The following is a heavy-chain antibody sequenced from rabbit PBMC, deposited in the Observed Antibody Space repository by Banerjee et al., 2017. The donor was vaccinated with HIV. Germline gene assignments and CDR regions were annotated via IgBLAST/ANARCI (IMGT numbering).Heavy chain of an antibody. D-gene: IGHD4-1*01. J-gene: IGHJ4*01. V-gene: IGHV1S40*01. CDR1: GFSFSSSYW. CDR3: ARDLAGVIGWNFNL. CDR2: IGAGSSGTT. Sequence: QSLEESGGDLVKPGASLTLTCTASGFSFSSSYWMWWVRQAPGKGLEWIACIGAGSSGTTYYASWAKGRFTISKTSSTTVTLQMTSLTAADTATYFCARDLAGVIGWNFNLWGPGTLVTVS.